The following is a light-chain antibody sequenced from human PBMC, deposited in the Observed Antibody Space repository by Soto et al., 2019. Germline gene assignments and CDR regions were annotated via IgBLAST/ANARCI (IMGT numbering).Light chain of an antibody. CDR2: EVS. J-gene: IGLJ2*01. Sequence: QSALTQPPSASGSPGQSVTISCTGTSSDVGGYNYVSWYQQHPGKAPKLMISEVSKRPSGVPDRFSGSKSGNTASLTVSGPQAEDEADYYCSSFAGNTNLVFGGGTKLTVL. CDR3: SSFAGNTNLV. CDR1: SSDVGGYNY. V-gene: IGLV2-8*01.